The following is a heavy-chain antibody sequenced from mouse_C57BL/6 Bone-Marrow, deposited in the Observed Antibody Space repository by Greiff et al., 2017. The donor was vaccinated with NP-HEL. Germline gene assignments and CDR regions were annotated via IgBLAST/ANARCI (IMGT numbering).Heavy chain of an antibody. Sequence: VKLMESGAELVRPGASVKLSCKASGYTFTDYYINWVKQRPGQGLEWIARIYPGSGNTYYNEKFKGKATLTAEKSSSTAYMQLSSLTSEDSAVYFCAFYYDYDGGYFDVWGTGTTVTVSS. V-gene: IGHV1-76*01. CDR3: AFYYDYDGGYFDV. CDR2: IYPGSGNT. CDR1: GYTFTDYY. D-gene: IGHD2-4*01. J-gene: IGHJ1*03.